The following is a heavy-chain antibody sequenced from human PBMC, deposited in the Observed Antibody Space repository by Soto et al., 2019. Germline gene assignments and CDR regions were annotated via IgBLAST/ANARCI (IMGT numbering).Heavy chain of an antibody. J-gene: IGHJ4*02. D-gene: IGHD7-27*01. CDR2: IPNNGSP. V-gene: IGHV4-61*01. CDR3: ARIGWGGDS. CDR1: GGSVRTGSYN. Sequence: SETLSLTCSVPGGSVRTGSYNWSWIRQPPGKGLEWIGFIPNNGSPDYNPSLKSRVVVSIDRSKNQFSLKVNSVTAADTAVYFCARIGWGGDSWGQGTLVTVSS.